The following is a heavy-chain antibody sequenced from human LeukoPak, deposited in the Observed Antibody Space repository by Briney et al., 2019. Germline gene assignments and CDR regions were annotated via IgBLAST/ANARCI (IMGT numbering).Heavy chain of an antibody. D-gene: IGHD2-8*01. J-gene: IGHJ5*02. CDR2: IYYSGST. V-gene: IGHV4-59*01. CDR3: ASGYCTNGVCYPGPPNSWFDP. CDR1: GGSISSYY. Sequence: SETLSLTCTVSGGSISSYYWSWIRQPPGKGLEWIGYIYYSGSTNYNPSLKSRVTISVDTSKNQFSLKLSSVTAADTAVYYCASGYCTNGVCYPGPPNSWFDPWGQGTLVTVSS.